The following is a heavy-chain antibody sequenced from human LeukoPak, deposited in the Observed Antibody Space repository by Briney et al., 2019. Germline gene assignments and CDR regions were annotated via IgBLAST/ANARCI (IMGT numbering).Heavy chain of an antibody. J-gene: IGHJ4*02. CDR2: IYYSGST. Sequence: TLSLTCTVSGGSISSGDYYWSWIRQPPGKGLEWIGYIYYSGSTYYNPSLKSRVTISVDASKNHFSLRLSSMTAADTAVYYCARRGSGNYYVSVDYWGQGTLVTVSS. V-gene: IGHV4-30-4*01. CDR1: GGSISSGDYY. D-gene: IGHD3-22*01. CDR3: ARRGSGNYYVSVDY.